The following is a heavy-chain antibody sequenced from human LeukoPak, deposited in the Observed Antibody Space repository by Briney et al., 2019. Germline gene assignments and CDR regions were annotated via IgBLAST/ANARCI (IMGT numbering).Heavy chain of an antibody. Sequence: SETLSLTCTVFGGSISSSIYYWGWIRQPPGKGLEWIGSIYYSGSTYYNPSLKSRVTISVDTSKNQFSLKLSSVTAADTAVYYCARTVAGRRGAFDIWGQGTMVTVSS. V-gene: IGHV4-39*01. CDR2: IYYSGST. CDR1: GGSISSSIYY. CDR3: ARTVAGRRGAFDI. D-gene: IGHD6-19*01. J-gene: IGHJ3*02.